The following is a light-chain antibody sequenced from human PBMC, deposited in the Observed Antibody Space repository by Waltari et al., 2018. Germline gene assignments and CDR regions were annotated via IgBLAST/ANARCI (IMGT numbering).Light chain of an antibody. CDR3: QQRSSWGFT. Sequence: EIVLTQSPATVSLSPGESATLSCRASQRVTTLFTWYQQRPGQAPRLPIYDASNRATGIPARFSGSGFGTGFTLTISNLDPEDSAIYYCQQRSSWGFTFGPGTKVEIK. CDR2: DAS. V-gene: IGKV3-11*01. J-gene: IGKJ3*01. CDR1: QRVTTL.